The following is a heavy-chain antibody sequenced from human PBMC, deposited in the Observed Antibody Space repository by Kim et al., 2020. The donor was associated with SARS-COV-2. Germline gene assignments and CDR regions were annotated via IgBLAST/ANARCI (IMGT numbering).Heavy chain of an antibody. V-gene: IGHV1-18*04. CDR3: ARDAVDYATYAMFDS. D-gene: IGHD4-17*01. CDR1: GYTFTSYG. J-gene: IGHJ4*02. CDR2: ISPYSGHT. Sequence: ASVKVSCKASGYTFTSYGLSWVRQAPGQVLEWMGWISPYSGHTNYAQRVRGRVIMTTDTSTSTAYMELRSLTSDDTAVYYCARDAVDYATYAMFDSWGKGTLVTVSS.